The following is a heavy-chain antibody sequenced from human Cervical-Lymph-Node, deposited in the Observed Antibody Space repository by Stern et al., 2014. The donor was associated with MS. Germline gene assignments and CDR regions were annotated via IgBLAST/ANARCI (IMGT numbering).Heavy chain of an antibody. D-gene: IGHD3-3*01. V-gene: IGHV1-24*01. CDR2: FDPEDGET. CDR1: GYTLTQLS. J-gene: IGHJ6*02. CDR3: ATDRDDFRSGYSAQTKGYSLDV. Sequence: VQLVQSGAEVKKPWASVKVSCKVSGYTLTQLSMHWVLQAPGKGLEWMGGFDPEDGETIYEQQFQGKLTMTKDTSTDTAYMVLRSLRTEDTAVYYCATDRDDFRSGYSAQTKGYSLDVWGQGTTVTVTS.